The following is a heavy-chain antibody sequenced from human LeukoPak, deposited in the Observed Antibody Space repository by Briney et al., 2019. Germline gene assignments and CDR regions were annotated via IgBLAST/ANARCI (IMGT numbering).Heavy chain of an antibody. CDR1: NYSISSGRYY. D-gene: IGHD5-24*01. V-gene: IGHV4-61*02. Sequence: SENLSLTCSVSNYSISSGRYYWIWIRQPAGKGLEWIGRIYTSGSTNYNPSLKSRVIISVDTSKNQFSLSLSSVTAADTAVDYCGRDRTGWLQADYWGPGTLVTVSS. J-gene: IGHJ4*02. CDR2: IYTSGST. CDR3: GRDRTGWLQADY.